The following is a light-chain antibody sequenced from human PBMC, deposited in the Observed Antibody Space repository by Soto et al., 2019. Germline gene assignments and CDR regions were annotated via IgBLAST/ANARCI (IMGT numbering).Light chain of an antibody. J-gene: IGKJ1*01. CDR2: AAS. V-gene: IGKV1-39*01. Sequence: DIQMTQSPSSLSASVGDRVTITCRASQSISSYLNWYQQKPGKAPKLLIYAASSFQSGVPSRFSGRGSWTDFTLTISSLQPEDFATYYCQQRYITCVTFGQGTQVDIK. CDR1: QSISSY. CDR3: QQRYITCVT.